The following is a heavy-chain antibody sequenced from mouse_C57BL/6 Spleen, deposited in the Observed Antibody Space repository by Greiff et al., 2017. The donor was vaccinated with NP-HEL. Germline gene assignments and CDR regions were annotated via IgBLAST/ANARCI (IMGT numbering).Heavy chain of an antibody. CDR2: INPYNGGT. J-gene: IGHJ4*01. CDR3: ARGGAAQAGAMDY. V-gene: IGHV1-19*01. Sequence: EVQLQQSGPVLVKPGASVKMSCKASGYTFTDYYMNWVKQSHGKSLEWIGVINPYNGGTSYNQKFKGKATLTVDKSSSTAYMELNSLTSEDSAVYYCARGGAAQAGAMDYWGQGTSVTVSS. D-gene: IGHD3-2*02. CDR1: GYTFTDYY.